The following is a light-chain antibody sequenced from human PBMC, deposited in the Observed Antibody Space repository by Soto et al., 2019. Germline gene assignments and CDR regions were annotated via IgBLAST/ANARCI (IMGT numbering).Light chain of an antibody. Sequence: IQLTQSPSSLSASVGDRVTISCRASQGIANFLAWYQQKPGKAPKLLIYAASTLQSGVPSRFSGSGSGTYFTLTISNLQPEDFATSYCQQLNSFPIPFGPGTKVDIK. CDR3: QQLNSFPIP. J-gene: IGKJ3*01. CDR2: AAS. CDR1: QGIANF. V-gene: IGKV1-9*01.